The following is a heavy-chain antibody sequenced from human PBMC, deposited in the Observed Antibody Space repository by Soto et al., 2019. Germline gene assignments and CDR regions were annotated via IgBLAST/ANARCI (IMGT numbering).Heavy chain of an antibody. Sequence: QVQLVQSGAEVKKPGASVKVSCKASGYVFTDYDINWVRQATGQGLEWMAWMNPDSGNTGYAQKFQGRPTMTRDPSTNTAYMELSSLRSDDTGVYFCATGTGTAMVTCAHWGQGTLVTVSS. D-gene: IGHD5-18*01. V-gene: IGHV1-8*01. CDR2: MNPDSGNT. J-gene: IGHJ4*02. CDR1: GYVFTDYD. CDR3: ATGTGTAMVTCAH.